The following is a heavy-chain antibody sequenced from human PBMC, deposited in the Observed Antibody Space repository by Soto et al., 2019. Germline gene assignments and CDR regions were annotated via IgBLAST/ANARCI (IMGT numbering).Heavy chain of an antibody. J-gene: IGHJ5*02. D-gene: IGHD3-3*01. Sequence: KPSETLSLTCAVYGGSFSGYYWSWIRQPPGKGLEWIGEINHSGSTNYNPSLKSRVTISVYTSKNQVSLKLSTVTAADTAVYYCASDPTSLEGGYWFDPGGQGTLVTVSS. V-gene: IGHV4-34*01. CDR2: INHSGST. CDR1: GGSFSGYY. CDR3: ASDPTSLEGGYWFDP.